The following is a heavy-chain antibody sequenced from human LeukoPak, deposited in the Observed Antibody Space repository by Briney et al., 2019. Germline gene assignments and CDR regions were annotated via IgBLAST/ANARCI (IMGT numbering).Heavy chain of an antibody. CDR3: ARDYSPLGIVVVPAAIAAYNWFDP. CDR2: IIPIFGTA. Sequence: ASVKVSCKASGGTFSSYAISWVRQAPGQGLEWMGGIIPIFGTANYAQKFQGRVTITTDESTSTAYMELSSLRSEDTAVYYCARDYSPLGIVVVPAAIAAYNWFDPWGQGTLVTVSS. D-gene: IGHD2-2*03. V-gene: IGHV1-69*05. CDR1: GGTFSSYA. J-gene: IGHJ5*02.